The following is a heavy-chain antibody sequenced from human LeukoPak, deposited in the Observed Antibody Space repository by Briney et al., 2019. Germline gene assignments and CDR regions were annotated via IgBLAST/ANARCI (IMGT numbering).Heavy chain of an antibody. CDR1: GFSFSSYG. J-gene: IGHJ4*02. CDR2: ISYDGRNK. V-gene: IGHV3-30*03. CDR3: ARSTKMGDY. Sequence: PGRSLRLSCAASGFSFSSYGMHWVRQAPGKGLEWVAVISYDGRNKYYADSVKGRFTISRDNSKNTLYLQMNSLRAEDTAVHYCARSTKMGDYWGQGTLVTVSS. D-gene: IGHD3-22*01.